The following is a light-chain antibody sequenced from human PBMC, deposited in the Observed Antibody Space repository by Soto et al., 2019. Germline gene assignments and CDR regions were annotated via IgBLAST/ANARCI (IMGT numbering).Light chain of an antibody. CDR1: QSVGISY. CDR3: QQFGSSPPWT. CDR2: GAS. V-gene: IGKV3-20*01. Sequence: EIVLTQSPGTLSLSPGERATLSCRASQSVGISYLAWYQQKPGQAPRLLIHGASNRATGIPDRFSGSGSGTDFTLTISRLEPEDFAVYYCQQFGSSPPWTFGQGTKVEI. J-gene: IGKJ1*01.